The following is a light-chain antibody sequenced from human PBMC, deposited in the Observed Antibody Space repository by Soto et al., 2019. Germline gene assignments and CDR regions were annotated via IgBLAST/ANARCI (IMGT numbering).Light chain of an antibody. CDR3: QQYNNWPPVT. CDR2: GAS. Sequence: EIVLTQSPGTLSLSPGERATFSCRASQSVSSNYLAWYQQNPGQAPGLLIYGASTRATGIPARFSGSGSGTEFTLTISSLQSEDFAVYYCQQYNNWPPVTFGQGTKVDIK. V-gene: IGKV3-15*01. CDR1: QSVSSN. J-gene: IGKJ1*01.